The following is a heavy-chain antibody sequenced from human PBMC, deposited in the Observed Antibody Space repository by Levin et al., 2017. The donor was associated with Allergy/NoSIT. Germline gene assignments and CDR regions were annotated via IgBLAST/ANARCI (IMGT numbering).Heavy chain of an antibody. CDR2: IYYSGST. J-gene: IGHJ6*02. CDR3: AREIGSGGSPLGSHYYYGMDV. Sequence: SETLSLTCTVSGGSISSYYWSWIRQPPGKGLEWIGYIYYSGSTNYNPSLKSRVTISVDTSKNQFSLKLSSVTAADTAVYYCAREIGSGGSPLGSHYYYGMDVWGQGTTVTVSS. V-gene: IGHV4-59*01. D-gene: IGHD2-15*01. CDR1: GGSISSYY.